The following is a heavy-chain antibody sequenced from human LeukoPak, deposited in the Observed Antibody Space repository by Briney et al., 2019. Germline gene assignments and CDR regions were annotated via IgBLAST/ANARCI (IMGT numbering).Heavy chain of an antibody. D-gene: IGHD6-13*01. V-gene: IGHV3-21*01. CDR3: ASWGVRSYSSSKGPRNDY. J-gene: IGHJ4*02. CDR1: GFTFSSYS. Sequence: GGSLRLSCAGSGFTFSSYSMNWVRQAPGKGLEWVSSISSSSSYIYYADSVKGRFTISRDNAKNSLYLQMNSLRAEDTAVYYCASWGVRSYSSSKGPRNDYWGQGTLVTVSS. CDR2: ISSSSSYI.